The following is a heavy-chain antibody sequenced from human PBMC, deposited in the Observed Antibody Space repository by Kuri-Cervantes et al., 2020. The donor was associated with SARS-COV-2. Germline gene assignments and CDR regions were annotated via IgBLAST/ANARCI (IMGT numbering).Heavy chain of an antibody. D-gene: IGHD1-26*01. Sequence: GESLRLSCVASGFIFSTYGMHWVRQAPGKGLEWVAVIMPAGNNIYYVDSVKGRFPISRDNSRNTLYLQMNSLRADDTAVYYCARAFLRGGSDYWGQGTLVTVSS. CDR3: ARAFLRGGSDY. CDR1: GFIFSTYG. CDR2: IMPAGNNI. J-gene: IGHJ4*02. V-gene: IGHV3-33*08.